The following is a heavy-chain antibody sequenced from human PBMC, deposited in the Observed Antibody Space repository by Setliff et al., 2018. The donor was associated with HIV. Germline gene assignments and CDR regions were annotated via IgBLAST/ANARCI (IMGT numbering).Heavy chain of an antibody. V-gene: IGHV1-8*02. J-gene: IGHJ6*03. CDR2: MNPDSRNT. CDR3: ARARTDYYDRRRRSHYYIDV. Sequence: ASVKVSCKPSGYTFTNYDINWVRQAAGQGLEWMGWMNPDSRNTGYAQRFEGRVTLTWDTSISTAYLELNHLKSDDTAVYYCARARTDYYDRRRRSHYYIDVWARGATVTVSS. D-gene: IGHD3-22*01. CDR1: GYTFTNYD.